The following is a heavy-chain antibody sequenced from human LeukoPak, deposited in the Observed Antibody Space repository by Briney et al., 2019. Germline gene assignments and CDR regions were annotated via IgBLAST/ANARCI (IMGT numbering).Heavy chain of an antibody. CDR1: GFTFSDYS. CDR2: ISGGSSTM. CDR3: VRESAYCGGDCYSPRGDY. D-gene: IGHD2-21*02. V-gene: IGHV3-48*01. Sequence: GGSLRLSYAASGFTFSDYSMNWVRQAPGKGLEGVSYISGGSSTMYHADSVKGRFTISRDNAKNSLYLQMNSLRAEDTAVYYCVRESAYCGGDCYSPRGDYWGQGTLVTVSS. J-gene: IGHJ4*02.